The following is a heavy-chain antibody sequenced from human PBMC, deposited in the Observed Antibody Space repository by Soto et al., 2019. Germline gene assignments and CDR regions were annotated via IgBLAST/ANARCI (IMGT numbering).Heavy chain of an antibody. J-gene: IGHJ4*02. CDR1: GGSISSYY. Sequence: SETLSLTCTVSGGSISSYYWSWIRQPPGKGLEWIGYIYYSGSTNYNPSLKRRVTISVDTSKNQFSLKLSSVTAADTAVYYCARGTGYYFDYWGQGTLVTVSS. CDR2: IYYSGST. CDR3: ARGTGYYFDY. V-gene: IGHV4-59*01.